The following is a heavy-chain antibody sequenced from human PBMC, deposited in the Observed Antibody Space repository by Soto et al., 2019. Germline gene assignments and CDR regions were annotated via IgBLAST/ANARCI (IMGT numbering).Heavy chain of an antibody. J-gene: IGHJ3*02. D-gene: IGHD1-20*01. V-gene: IGHV1-69*06. CDR3: ATQIITPYAFDI. CDR2: IIPIFGTA. Sequence: APVNVSCKASGGAFMSYASSWVRQAHGQGLEWMGGIIPIFGTANYAQKFQGRVTITADKPTSTAYMELSSLRSENTAVYSCATQIITPYAFDIGGKGTMATVPS. CDR1: GGAFMSYA.